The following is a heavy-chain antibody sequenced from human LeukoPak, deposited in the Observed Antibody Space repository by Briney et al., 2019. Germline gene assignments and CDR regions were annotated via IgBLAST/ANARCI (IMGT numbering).Heavy chain of an antibody. D-gene: IGHD6-19*01. CDR2: ISYSGDT. CDR3: ARYSSGWYSSYFDY. CDR1: GGSISSYF. Sequence: SETLSLTCTVSGGSISSYFWNWIRQPPGKGLEWIGYISYSGDTSYNPSLKSRVTISVDTSKNQFSLKLSSVTAADTAVYYCARYSSGWYSSYFDYWGQGTLVTVSS. V-gene: IGHV4-59*12. J-gene: IGHJ4*02.